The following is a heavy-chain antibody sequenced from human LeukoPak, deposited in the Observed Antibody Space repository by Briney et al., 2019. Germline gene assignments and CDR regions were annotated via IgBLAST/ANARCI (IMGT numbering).Heavy chain of an antibody. CDR2: INPDRGGT. D-gene: IGHD2-2*01. CDR3: VREDFVVIPAAMRGDY. Sequence: ASVKVSCKASGYTFTGFYIHWVRRAPGQGLEWMGWINPDRGGTNYAQKFQGRVTLTRDTSINTAYMELSGLTSDDTAMYYCVREDFVVIPAAMRGDYWGQGTLVIVSS. CDR1: GYTFTGFY. J-gene: IGHJ4*02. V-gene: IGHV1-2*02.